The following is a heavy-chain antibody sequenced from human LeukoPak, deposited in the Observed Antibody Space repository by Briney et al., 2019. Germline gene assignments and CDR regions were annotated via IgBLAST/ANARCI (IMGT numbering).Heavy chain of an antibody. D-gene: IGHD1-26*01. CDR2: INSDVSST. J-gene: IGHJ6*02. V-gene: IGHV3-74*01. Sequence: GGTLRLSCAASGFTFSSYQMHWVRQAPGKGLVWVSGINSDVSSTSYADSVRGGFTIFGNNDKNTLHQQRHRPSAGNAAVYFGGRGSYSHYGMDLWGQGTTVTVSS. CDR1: GFTFSSYQ. CDR3: GRGSYSHYGMDL.